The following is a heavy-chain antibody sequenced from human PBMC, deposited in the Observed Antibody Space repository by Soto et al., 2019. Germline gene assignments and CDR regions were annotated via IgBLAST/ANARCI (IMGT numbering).Heavy chain of an antibody. Sequence: PSETLSLTCAVYGGSFSGYYWSWIRQPPGKGLEWIGEINHSGSTNYNPSLKSRVTISVDTSKNQFSLKLSSVTAADTAVYYCARGQSNCSGGSCRHYYYYYMDVWGKGTTVTVSS. CDR1: GGSFSGYY. V-gene: IGHV4-34*01. J-gene: IGHJ6*03. CDR2: INHSGST. D-gene: IGHD2-15*01. CDR3: ARGQSNCSGGSCRHYYYYYMDV.